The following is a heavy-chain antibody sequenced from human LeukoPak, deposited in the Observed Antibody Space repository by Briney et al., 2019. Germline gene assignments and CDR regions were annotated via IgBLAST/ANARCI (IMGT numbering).Heavy chain of an antibody. CDR1: GFAFNNHW. D-gene: IGHD5-18*01. V-gene: IGHV3-11*04. CDR2: ISRGGSPI. J-gene: IGHJ4*02. Sequence: GGSLRLSCVASGFAFNNHWVHWVRQAPGKGLEWVSYISRGGSPIYYADSVRGRFAISRDNAKSSVYLQMSSLRAEDTAVYYCARVRYSSGYIFDLWGLGTLVTVSS. CDR3: ARVRYSSGYIFDL.